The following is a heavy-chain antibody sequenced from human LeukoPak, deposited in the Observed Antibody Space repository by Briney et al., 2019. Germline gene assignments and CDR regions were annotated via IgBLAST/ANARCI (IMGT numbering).Heavy chain of an antibody. D-gene: IGHD3-9*01. CDR1: GGSFSGYY. Sequence: SETLSLTCAVYGGSFSGYYWSWIRQPAGKGLEWIGRIYTSGSTNYNPSLKSRVTMSVDTSKNQFSLKLSSVTAADTAVYYCARSKVLRYFDWLLNYYYMDVWGKGTTVTVSS. V-gene: IGHV4-59*10. CDR3: ARSKVLRYFDWLLNYYYMDV. CDR2: IYTSGST. J-gene: IGHJ6*03.